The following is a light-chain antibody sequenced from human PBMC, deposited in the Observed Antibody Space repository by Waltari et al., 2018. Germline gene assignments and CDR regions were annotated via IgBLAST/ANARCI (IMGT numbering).Light chain of an antibody. V-gene: IGKV1-33*01. CDR3: QQHDRPPLT. CDR1: PDISNF. J-gene: IGKJ4*01. CDR2: DAS. Sequence: DIQMTQSPSSLSASVGDRVTITCQASPDISNFLNWYQQKPGKAPKLLIYDASILQTGVPSRFRGRGSGSDFTLTISSLEPEDFATYYCQQHDRPPLTFGGGTRVEIK.